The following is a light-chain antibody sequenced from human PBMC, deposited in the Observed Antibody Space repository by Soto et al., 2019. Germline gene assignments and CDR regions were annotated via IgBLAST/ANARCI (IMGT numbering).Light chain of an antibody. CDR3: SSFTSINTAV. V-gene: IGLV2-14*03. CDR2: DVS. CDR1: SSDVGSYNY. J-gene: IGLJ3*02. Sequence: QSALTQPASVSGSPGQSITISCTGTSSDVGSYNYVSWYQQHPGKAPKLMIYDVSNRPSGVSNRFSGSKSGNTASLTISGLQADDEADYYCSSFTSINTAVFGGGTKLTVL.